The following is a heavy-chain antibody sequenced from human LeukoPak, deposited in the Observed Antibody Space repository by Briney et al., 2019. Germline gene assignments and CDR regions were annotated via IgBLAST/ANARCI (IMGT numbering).Heavy chain of an antibody. Sequence: GASVKVSCKASGCTFSSYAISWVRQAPGQGLEWMGGIIPICGTANYAQKFQGRVTITADKSTSTAYMELSSLRSEDTAVYYCARQEDSSGYYRLDYWGQGTLVTVSS. V-gene: IGHV1-69*06. CDR2: IIPICGTA. CDR3: ARQEDSSGYYRLDY. J-gene: IGHJ4*02. CDR1: GCTFSSYA. D-gene: IGHD3-22*01.